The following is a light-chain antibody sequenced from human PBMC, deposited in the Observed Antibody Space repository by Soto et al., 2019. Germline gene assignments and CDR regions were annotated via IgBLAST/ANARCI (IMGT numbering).Light chain of an antibody. CDR1: QNIRSN. V-gene: IGKV3D-15*01. J-gene: IGKJ1*01. CDR2: GAS. Sequence: EIVMTQSPGTLSVSPGERATLSCRASQNIRSNLAWYQQKPGQAPRLLIYGASSRATGIPARFSGSGSGTEFTLTISSLQSEDFAVYYCQQYNNWPPGWTFGQGTKVDI. CDR3: QQYNNWPPGWT.